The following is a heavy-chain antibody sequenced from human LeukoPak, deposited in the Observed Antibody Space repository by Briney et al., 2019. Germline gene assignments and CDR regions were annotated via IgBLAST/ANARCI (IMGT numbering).Heavy chain of an antibody. Sequence: GFLRLSCAASGFTFSNAWMSWVRQAPGKGLEWVGRIKSKTDGGTTDYAAPVKGRFTISRDDSKNTLYLQMNSLKTEDTAVYYCSTAISCSSSSCLHFDYWGQGTLVPVSS. V-gene: IGHV3-15*01. CDR2: IKSKTDGGTT. CDR3: STAISCSSSSCLHFDY. J-gene: IGHJ4*02. CDR1: GFTFSNAW. D-gene: IGHD2-2*01.